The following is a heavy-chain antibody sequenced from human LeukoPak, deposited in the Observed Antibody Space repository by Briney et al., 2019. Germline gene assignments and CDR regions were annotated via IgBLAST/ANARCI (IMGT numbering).Heavy chain of an antibody. D-gene: IGHD6-13*01. CDR3: ASMQKAAGNFPAPPTRSFHADY. Sequence: SETLSLTCTVSGGSISSYYWGWIRQPPGKGLEWIGSIYYSGSTYYNPSLKSRVTISVDTSKNQFSLKLSSVTAADTAVYYCASMQKAAGNFPAPPTRSFHADYWGQGTLVTVSS. V-gene: IGHV4-39*01. CDR1: GGSISSYY. CDR2: IYYSGST. J-gene: IGHJ4*02.